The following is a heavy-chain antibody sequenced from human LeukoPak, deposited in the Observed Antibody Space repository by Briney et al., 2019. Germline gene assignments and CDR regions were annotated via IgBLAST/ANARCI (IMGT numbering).Heavy chain of an antibody. CDR2: ISAYNGNT. CDR3: ARDRVTTYGGYYYYYGMDV. CDR1: GYTFTSYG. Sequence: ASVKVSCKASGYTFTSYGISWVRQAPGRGLEWMGWISAYNGNTNYAQKLQGRVTMTTDTSTSTAYMELRSLRSDDTAVYYCARDRVTTYGGYYYYYGMDVGGQGTTVTVSS. D-gene: IGHD4-17*01. V-gene: IGHV1-18*01. J-gene: IGHJ6*02.